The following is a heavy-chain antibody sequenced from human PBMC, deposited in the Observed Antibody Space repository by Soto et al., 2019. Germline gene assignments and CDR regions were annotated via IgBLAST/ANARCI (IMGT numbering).Heavy chain of an antibody. CDR1: GGTFRTSA. CDR2: IMPVFPTP. CDR3: ARDKDRQQLGGNYYYIMDV. Sequence: QVQLEQSGAELKKPGSSVKVSCKTSGGTFRTSAISWARQAPGQGLEWMGGIMPVFPTPDYAQKFQGRVTITADESTSTAYMELSSLRSEDTAVYYCARDKDRQQLGGNYYYIMDVWGQGTTVTVSS. V-gene: IGHV1-69*12. D-gene: IGHD3-3*02. J-gene: IGHJ6*01.